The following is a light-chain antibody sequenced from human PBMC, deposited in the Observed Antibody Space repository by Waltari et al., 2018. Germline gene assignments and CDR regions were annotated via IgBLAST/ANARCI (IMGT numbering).Light chain of an antibody. CDR2: WAS. Sequence: DIVMTQSPDSLAVSLGERASINCKSSQSVLYSSNNKNYLAWYQHKPGQPPKLLIYWASSRDSGVPARFSGSGSGTDFTLTISSLQAEDVAIYYCQQYYSTPLTFGGGTKVEIK. CDR1: QSVLYSSNNKNY. V-gene: IGKV4-1*01. J-gene: IGKJ4*01. CDR3: QQYYSTPLT.